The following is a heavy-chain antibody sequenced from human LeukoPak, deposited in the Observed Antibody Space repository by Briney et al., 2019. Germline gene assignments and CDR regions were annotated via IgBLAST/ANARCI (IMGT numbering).Heavy chain of an antibody. CDR3: AKEVPGPGWYTVDY. J-gene: IGHJ4*02. D-gene: IGHD6-19*01. CDR2: ISSVSRT. V-gene: IGHV3-23*01. Sequence: GGSLTLSCAASGFTFSTFALSWFRQAPGKGLEWVSAISSVSRTYYAGSVKGRFAISRDNSENTLFLHMNSLRFDDTAIYYCAKEVPGPGWYTVDYWGQGTLVTVSS. CDR1: GFTFSTFA.